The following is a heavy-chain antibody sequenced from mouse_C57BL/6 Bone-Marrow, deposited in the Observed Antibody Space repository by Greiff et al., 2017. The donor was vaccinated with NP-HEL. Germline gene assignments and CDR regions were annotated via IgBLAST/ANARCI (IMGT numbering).Heavy chain of an antibody. Sequence: VQLQQPGAELVKPGASVKLSCKASGYTFTSYWMHWVKQRPGRGLEWNGRIDPNSGGTKYNEKFKSKATLTVDKPSSTAYMQLSSLTSEDSAVYYCARRDYDYFAYWGQGTLVTVSA. CDR1: GYTFTSYW. J-gene: IGHJ3*01. V-gene: IGHV1-72*01. CDR2: IDPNSGGT. CDR3: ARRDYDYFAY. D-gene: IGHD2-4*01.